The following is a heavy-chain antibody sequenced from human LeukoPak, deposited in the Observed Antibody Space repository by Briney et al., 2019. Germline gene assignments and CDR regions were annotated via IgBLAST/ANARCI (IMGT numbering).Heavy chain of an antibody. J-gene: IGHJ5*02. CDR1: GVTLSPYG. V-gene: IGHV3-30*18. D-gene: IGHD3-10*01. CDR3: AKEGTPQVSTWYDL. CDR2: ISYEGGTQ. Sequence: GGSLRLSCAASGVTLSPYGMHWVRQAPGKGLEWVAVISYEGGTQHYADSVKGRFIISRDNPRNTLYLQMNILRTEDTAVYYCAKEGTPQVSTWYDLWGQGTQVSVSS.